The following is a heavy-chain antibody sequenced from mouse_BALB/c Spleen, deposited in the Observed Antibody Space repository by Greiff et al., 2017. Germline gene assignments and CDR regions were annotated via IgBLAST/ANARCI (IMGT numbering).Heavy chain of an antibody. V-gene: IGHV1-9*01. D-gene: IGHD2-13*01. Sequence: QVQLQQSGAELMKPGASVKISCKATGYTFSSYWIKWVKQRPGHGLEWIGEILPGSGSTNYNEKFKGKATFTADTSSNTAYMQLSSLTSEDSAVYCCARYADYGDYEDYWGQGTTLTVSS. J-gene: IGHJ2*01. CDR3: ARYADYGDYEDY. CDR1: GYTFSSYW. CDR2: ILPGSGST.